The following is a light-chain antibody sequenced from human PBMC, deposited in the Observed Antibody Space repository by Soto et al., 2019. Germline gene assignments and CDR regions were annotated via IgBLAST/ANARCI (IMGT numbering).Light chain of an antibody. Sequence: ETVMTQSPATLSVSPGERATLSCRASQSISSDLAWYQQKPGQAPRLLIYGASTTATGIPGRFSGSGSGREFTLTISSLQSEDFAVYYCQQYNNWPPWTFGQGTKVDIK. CDR3: QQYNNWPPWT. CDR2: GAS. J-gene: IGKJ1*01. V-gene: IGKV3-15*01. CDR1: QSISSD.